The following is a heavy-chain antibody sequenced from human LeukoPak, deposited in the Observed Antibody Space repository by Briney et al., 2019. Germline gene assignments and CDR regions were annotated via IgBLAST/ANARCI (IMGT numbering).Heavy chain of an antibody. CDR3: ARGVPPCFDP. J-gene: IGHJ5*02. Sequence: GGSLRLSCAASGFTFSRYWMHWVRHSPGKGLVWVSRINEDGSTTTYADSVKGRFTISRDNAKNTLHLQMNSLRAEDTAVYYCARGVPPCFDPWGQGTLVTVSS. CDR2: INEDGSTT. D-gene: IGHD3-10*01. CDR1: GFTFSRYW. V-gene: IGHV3-74*03.